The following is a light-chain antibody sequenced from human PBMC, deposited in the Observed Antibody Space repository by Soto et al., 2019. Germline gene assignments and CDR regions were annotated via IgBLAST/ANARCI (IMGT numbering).Light chain of an antibody. CDR1: QSVSSY. CDR3: QPRSNWLIT. CDR2: DAS. J-gene: IGKJ5*01. V-gene: IGKV3-11*01. Sequence: EIVLTQSPATLFLSPGERATLSCRASQSVSSYLAWYQQKPGQAPRLLIYDASNRATGIPARFSGSGSGTDFTLTISSLEPEDFAVYYCQPRSNWLITFGQGTRLEIK.